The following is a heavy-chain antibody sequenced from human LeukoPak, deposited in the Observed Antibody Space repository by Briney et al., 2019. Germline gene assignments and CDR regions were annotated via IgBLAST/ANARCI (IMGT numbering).Heavy chain of an antibody. V-gene: IGHV1-24*01. D-gene: IGHD2-15*01. CDR3: ATDQRVVAATRKSLYYYYGMDV. Sequence: GASVKVSCKVSGYTLTELSMHWVRHAPGKGLEWRGGFDPEDGETISAQKFQGRVTMTEDTSTDTAYMELSSLRSEDTAVYYCATDQRVVAATRKSLYYYYGMDVWGQGTTVTVSS. J-gene: IGHJ6*02. CDR2: FDPEDGET. CDR1: GYTLTELS.